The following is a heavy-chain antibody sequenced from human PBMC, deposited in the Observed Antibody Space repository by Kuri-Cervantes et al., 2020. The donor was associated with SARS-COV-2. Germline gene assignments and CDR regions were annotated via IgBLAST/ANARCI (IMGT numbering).Heavy chain of an antibody. Sequence: SETLSLTCTVSGGSISSYYWSWIRQPPGKGLEWIGYIYYSGSTNYNPSLKGRVTISVDKSKNQFSLKLSSATAADTAVYYCAREGTFAFDYWGQGTLVTVSS. D-gene: IGHD3-16*01. CDR1: GGSISSYY. V-gene: IGHV4-59*12. CDR3: AREGTFAFDY. J-gene: IGHJ4*02. CDR2: IYYSGST.